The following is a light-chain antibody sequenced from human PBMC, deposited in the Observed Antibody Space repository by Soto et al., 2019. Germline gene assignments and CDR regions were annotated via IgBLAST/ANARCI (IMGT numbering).Light chain of an antibody. Sequence: IVLTQSPATLSLSPGERATLYCGASQRVSNNYLAWYQQKPGQAPRLLIYDASNRATGIPARFSGSGSGTDFTLTISSLEPEDFAVYYCQQRSNWPPITFGQGTRLEIK. CDR3: QQRSNWPPIT. V-gene: IGKV3-11*01. CDR2: DAS. CDR1: QRVSNNY. J-gene: IGKJ5*01.